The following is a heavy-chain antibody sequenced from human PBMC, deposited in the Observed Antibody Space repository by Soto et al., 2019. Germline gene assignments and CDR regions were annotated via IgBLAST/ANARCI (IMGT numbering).Heavy chain of an antibody. CDR1: GFTFSTYG. V-gene: IGHV3-30*18. CDR3: AKGQHCSTTSCYFYYYGTDV. D-gene: IGHD2-2*01. CDR2: ISYDGSNK. Sequence: QVQLVESGGGVVQPGRSLRLSCAASGFTFSTYGMHWVRQAPGKELEWVAVISYDGSNKYYADSVKGRFTISRDNSKSTLYLQMNSLRAEDTAVYHCAKGQHCSTTSCYFYYYGTDVWGQGTTVTVSS. J-gene: IGHJ6*02.